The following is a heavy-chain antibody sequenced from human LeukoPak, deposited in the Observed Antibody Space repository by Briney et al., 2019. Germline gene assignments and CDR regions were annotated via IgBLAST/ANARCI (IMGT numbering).Heavy chain of an antibody. Sequence: GGSLRLSCATSGFTFSRHWMTWVRQAPGRGPEWVANIKQDGSERYYVHSVKGRFTISRDNAKNSLYLQMNSLRAEDTAVYYCARDGGHSTDLDYWGQGILVTVSS. V-gene: IGHV3-7*01. D-gene: IGHD2-8*02. CDR2: IKQDGSER. CDR1: GFTFSRHW. J-gene: IGHJ4*02. CDR3: ARDGGHSTDLDY.